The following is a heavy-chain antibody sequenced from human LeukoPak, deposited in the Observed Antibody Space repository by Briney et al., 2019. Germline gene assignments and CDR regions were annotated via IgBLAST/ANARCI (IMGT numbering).Heavy chain of an antibody. D-gene: IGHD6-6*01. J-gene: IGHJ4*02. CDR2: IWYDGSNK. Sequence: TLSLTCAVSGGSVSSSNWWSWVRQPPGKGLEWVAVIWYDGSNKYYADSVKGRFTISRDNSKNTLYLQMNSLRAEDTAVYYCARDQYISEGPADYWGQGTLVTVSS. V-gene: IGHV3-33*08. CDR3: ARDQYISEGPADY. CDR1: GGSVSSSNW.